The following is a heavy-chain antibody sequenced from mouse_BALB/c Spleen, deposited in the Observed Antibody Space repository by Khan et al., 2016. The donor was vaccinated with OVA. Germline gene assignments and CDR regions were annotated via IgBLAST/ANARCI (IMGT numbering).Heavy chain of an antibody. CDR3: AGSGYGNPFAY. V-gene: IGHV1S81*02. CDR2: INPSNGGS. Sequence: QVQLQQPGAELVKPGASVKISCKASGYTFTSYYMYWVKQRPGQGLEWIGGINPSNGGSHFNEKFKSKATLTVDKSSSTAYMQFSSLTSEDAAVYYGAGSGYGNPFAYWGQGTLVTVSA. J-gene: IGHJ3*01. CDR1: GYTFTSYY. D-gene: IGHD2-1*01.